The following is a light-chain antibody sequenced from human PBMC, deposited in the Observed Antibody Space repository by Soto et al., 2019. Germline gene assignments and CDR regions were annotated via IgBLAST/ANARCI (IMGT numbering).Light chain of an antibody. CDR1: QSVSSTS. Sequence: EIVLTQSPGTLSLSPGERATLSCRASQSVSSTSLAWYQQKPGQAPRLLIYGASSRATGIPDRFSGSGSGTDFILTINRLEPEDFAVYYCQQYGDSPRTFGQGTKVEIK. V-gene: IGKV3-20*01. J-gene: IGKJ1*01. CDR3: QQYGDSPRT. CDR2: GAS.